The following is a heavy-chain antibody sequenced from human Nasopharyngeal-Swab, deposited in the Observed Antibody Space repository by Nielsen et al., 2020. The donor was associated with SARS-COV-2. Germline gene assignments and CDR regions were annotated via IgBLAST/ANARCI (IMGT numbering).Heavy chain of an antibody. CDR1: GGTVSGGSISSYY. CDR2: IHSSGST. CDR3: AREYYDILTGYSRFEY. D-gene: IGHD3-9*01. Sequence: SETLSLTCTVSGGTVSGGSISSYYWSWIRQPPGKGLEWIGYIHSSGSTTYNPSLKSRVTISVDTSKNQFSLKLSSVTAADTAVYYCAREYYDILTGYSRFEYWGQGTLVTVSS. V-gene: IGHV4-61*01. J-gene: IGHJ4*02.